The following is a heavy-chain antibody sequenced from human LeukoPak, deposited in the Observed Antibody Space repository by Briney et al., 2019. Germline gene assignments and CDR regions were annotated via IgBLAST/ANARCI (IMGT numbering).Heavy chain of an antibody. CDR3: ARDGEYGTGSYYRGCFDY. D-gene: IGHD3-10*01. J-gene: IGHJ4*02. CDR2: IHPRSGET. CDR1: AYSFTAFY. Sequence: ASVTVSYTASAYSFTAFYIHWVRQAPGQGLEWMGWIHPRSGETNYAYKFRGRVTMTRDTSISTTYMDLGSLGSDDTAVYYCARDGEYGTGSYYRGCFDYWGQGTLVTVSS. V-gene: IGHV1-2*02.